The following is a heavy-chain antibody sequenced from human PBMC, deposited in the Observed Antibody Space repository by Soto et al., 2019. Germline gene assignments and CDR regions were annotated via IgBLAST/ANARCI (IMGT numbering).Heavy chain of an antibody. V-gene: IGHV3-23*01. CDR3: AKDPSSSGLYNYFDA. D-gene: IGHD2-15*01. Sequence: PGGSLRLSCAASGFTFDTNGMTWVRQVPGKGLEWVSAISAGGGTTYYADPVKGRFTISRDNSKNMLYLQMNSLRVEDTAVYFCAKDPSSSGLYNYFDAWGQGTLVTVSS. CDR1: GFTFDTNG. CDR2: ISAGGGTT. J-gene: IGHJ5*02.